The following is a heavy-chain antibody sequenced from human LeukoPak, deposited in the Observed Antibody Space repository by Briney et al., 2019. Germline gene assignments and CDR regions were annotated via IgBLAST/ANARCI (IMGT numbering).Heavy chain of an antibody. CDR1: GFTFSSYG. CDR2: IRYDGSNK. Sequence: GSLRLSCAASGFTFSSYGMHWVRQAPGKGLEWVAFIRYDGSNKYYADSVKGRFTISRDNSKNTLYLQMNSLRSEDTAVYYCARGGGVVLRSYMDVWGKGTTVTISS. D-gene: IGHD3-3*01. J-gene: IGHJ6*03. CDR3: ARGGGVVLRSYMDV. V-gene: IGHV3-30*02.